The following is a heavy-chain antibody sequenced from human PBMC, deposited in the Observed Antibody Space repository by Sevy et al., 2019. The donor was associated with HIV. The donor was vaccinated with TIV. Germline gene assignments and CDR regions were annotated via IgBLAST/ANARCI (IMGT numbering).Heavy chain of an antibody. J-gene: IGHJ4*02. V-gene: IGHV3-21*01. CDR2: ISSSSSYI. CDR1: GFTFSSYS. CDR3: ASEFGYRGSLGSFDY. Sequence: GGSLRLSCAASGFTFSSYSMNWVRQAPGKGLEWVSSISSSSSYIYYADSVKGRFTISRDNVKNSLYLQMNSLRAEDTAVYYCASEFGYRGSLGSFDYWGQGTLVTVSS. D-gene: IGHD6-13*01.